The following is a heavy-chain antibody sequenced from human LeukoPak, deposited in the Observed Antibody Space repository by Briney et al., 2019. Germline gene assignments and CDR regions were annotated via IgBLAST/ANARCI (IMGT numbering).Heavy chain of an antibody. Sequence: SETLSLTCTVSGGSISSYYWSWIRQPPGKGLEWIGYIYYNGSTNYNPSLKSRVTISVDTSKNQFSLKLSSVTAADTAVYYCATSYTTSSALGNWGQGTLVTVSS. J-gene: IGHJ4*02. CDR2: IYYNGST. D-gene: IGHD6-6*01. CDR1: GGSISSYY. CDR3: ATSYTTSSALGN. V-gene: IGHV4-59*08.